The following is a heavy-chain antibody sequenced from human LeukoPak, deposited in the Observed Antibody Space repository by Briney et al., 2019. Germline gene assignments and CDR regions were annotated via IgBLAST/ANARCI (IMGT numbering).Heavy chain of an antibody. Sequence: GGSLRLSCAASGFTFSHFWMSWVRQAPGKGLEWVAYIKKTGSETYYVDSVKGRFTITRDNTRNSLFLQMYSLRAEDTAMYFCAREDGYCSDGKCYSYFDSWGQGTLVTVSS. J-gene: IGHJ4*02. D-gene: IGHD2-15*01. CDR3: AREDGYCSDGKCYSYFDS. CDR1: GFTFSHFW. V-gene: IGHV3-7*01. CDR2: IKKTGSET.